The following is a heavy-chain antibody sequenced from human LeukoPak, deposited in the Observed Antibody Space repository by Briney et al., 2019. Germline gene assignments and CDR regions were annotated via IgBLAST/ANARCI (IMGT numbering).Heavy chain of an antibody. V-gene: IGHV3-11*01. J-gene: IGHJ3*02. D-gene: IGHD2-21*01. CDR2: ISTSGSTI. CDR1: GFTFSDYY. Sequence: GGSLRLSCAASGFTFSDYYMSWIRQAPGKGLEWVSYISTSGSTIYYADSVKGRFTISRDNANNSLYLQMNSLRSEDTAVYYCARAPIAYDCGTGAFDIWGQGTMVTVAS. CDR3: ARAPIAYDCGTGAFDI.